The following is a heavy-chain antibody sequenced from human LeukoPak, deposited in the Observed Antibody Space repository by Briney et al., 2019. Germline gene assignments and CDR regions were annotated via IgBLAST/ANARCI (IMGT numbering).Heavy chain of an antibody. CDR3: ARAGIVGLFYYYMDV. J-gene: IGHJ6*03. V-gene: IGHV3-33*01. Sequence: HPGRSLRLSCAASGFTFSSHGMHWVRQAPGKGLEWVALIWYDGSNEYYADSVKGRLTISRDNSKNTLYLQTDSLIAEDTALYYCARAGIVGLFYYYMDVWGKGTTVTVSS. CDR2: IWYDGSNE. D-gene: IGHD2-21*01. CDR1: GFTFSSHG.